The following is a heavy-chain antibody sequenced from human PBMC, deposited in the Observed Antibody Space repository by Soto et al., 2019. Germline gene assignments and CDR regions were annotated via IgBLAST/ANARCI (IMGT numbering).Heavy chain of an antibody. Sequence: SETLSLTCGVYRGSFSGFYWSWVRQTPGGGLEWIGEINHSGTTNYNPSFQNRVTISVDKSTNNFSLKMTSVTAADAAVYYCARGRGYVYGSNFYGLDVWGQGTTVTVSS. CDR3: ARGRGYVYGSNFYGLDV. CDR2: INHSGTT. CDR1: RGSFSGFY. J-gene: IGHJ6*02. V-gene: IGHV4-34*01. D-gene: IGHD6-25*01.